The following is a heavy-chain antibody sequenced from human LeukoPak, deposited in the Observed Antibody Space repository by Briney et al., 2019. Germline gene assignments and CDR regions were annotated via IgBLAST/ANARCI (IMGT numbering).Heavy chain of an antibody. Sequence: GGSLRLSCAASGFTFSSYAMSWVRQAPGKGLEWVAVISYDGSNKYYADSVRGRFTISRDNSKNTLYLQMNSLRAEDTAVYYCASGDYGDYGYFDYWGQGTLVTVSS. J-gene: IGHJ4*02. V-gene: IGHV3-30-3*01. CDR2: ISYDGSNK. CDR3: ASGDYGDYGYFDY. D-gene: IGHD4-17*01. CDR1: GFTFSSYA.